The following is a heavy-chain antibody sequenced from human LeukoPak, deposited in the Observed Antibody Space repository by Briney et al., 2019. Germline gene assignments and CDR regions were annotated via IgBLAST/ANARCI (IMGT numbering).Heavy chain of an antibody. J-gene: IGHJ2*01. V-gene: IGHV1-46*01. Sequence: ASVKVSCKASGYTFTSYYMHWVRQAPGQGLEWMGMINPSGGSTSYAQKFQGRVTMTRDTSTSTVYMELSSLRSEDTAVYYCARAPPRGYGYFDLWGRGTLVTVSS. CDR3: ARAPPRGYGYFDL. CDR1: GYTFTSYY. CDR2: INPSGGST. D-gene: IGHD5-12*01.